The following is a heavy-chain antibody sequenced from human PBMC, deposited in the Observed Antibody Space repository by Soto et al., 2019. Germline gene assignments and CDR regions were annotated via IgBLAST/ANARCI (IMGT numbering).Heavy chain of an antibody. CDR2: ISSSSSYI. CDR1: GFTFSGYN. V-gene: IGHV3-21*01. D-gene: IGHD2-15*01. J-gene: IGHJ4*02. Sequence: EVQLVESGGGLVKPGGSLRLSCAASGFTFSGYNMNRVRQAPGKGLEWVSSISSSSSYIYYADSVQGRFTISRDNAKNALYLQMNSLRAEATAVYYCARVLILAANAFDYWGQGTLVTVSS. CDR3: ARVLILAANAFDY.